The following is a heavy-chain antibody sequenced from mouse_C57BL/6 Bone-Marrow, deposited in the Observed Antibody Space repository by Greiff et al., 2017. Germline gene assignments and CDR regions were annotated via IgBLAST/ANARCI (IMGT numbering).Heavy chain of an antibody. V-gene: IGHV1-54*01. CDR1: GYAFTNYL. Sequence: VQLQQSGAELVRPGTSVKVSCKASGYAFTNYLIEWVTQRPGQGLEWIGVINPGSGGTNYNEKFKGKAPLTADKSSSTAYMQLSSLTSEDSAVYFCARSKNWDSWFAYWGQGTLVTVSA. CDR2: INPGSGGT. D-gene: IGHD4-1*01. CDR3: ARSKNWDSWFAY. J-gene: IGHJ3*01.